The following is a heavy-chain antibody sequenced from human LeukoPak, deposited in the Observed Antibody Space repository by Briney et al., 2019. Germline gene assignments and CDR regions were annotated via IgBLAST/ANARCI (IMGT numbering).Heavy chain of an antibody. V-gene: IGHV1-18*01. CDR1: GYTFTSYG. D-gene: IGHD3-10*01. CDR2: ISAYNGNT. CDR3: ARDLRYYYGSGSYKGFDP. Sequence: ASVKVSCKASGYTFTSYGISWVRQAPGQGLEWMGWISAYNGNTNYAQKLQGRVTMTTDTSTSTAYMELRSLRSDDTAVYYCARDLRYYYGSGSYKGFDPWGQGTLVTVSS. J-gene: IGHJ5*02.